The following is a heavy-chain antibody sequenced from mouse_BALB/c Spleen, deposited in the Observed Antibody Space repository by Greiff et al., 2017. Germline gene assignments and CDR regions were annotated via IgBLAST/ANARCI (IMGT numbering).Heavy chain of an antibody. CDR3: GREGSRGYYAMDY. D-gene: IGHD1-1*02. Sequence: EVMLVESGPELVKPGASVKISCKASGYSFTGYFMNWVKQSHGKSLEWIGRINPYNGDTFYNQKFKGKATLTVDKSSSTAHMELLSLTSEDSAVYYCGREGSRGYYAMDYWGQGTSVTVSS. CDR1: GYSFTGYF. V-gene: IGHV1-37*01. J-gene: IGHJ4*01. CDR2: INPYNGDT.